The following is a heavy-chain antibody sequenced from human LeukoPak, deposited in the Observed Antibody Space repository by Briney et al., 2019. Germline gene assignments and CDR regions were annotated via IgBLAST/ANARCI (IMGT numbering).Heavy chain of an antibody. CDR1: GFTFSSYA. Sequence: GGSLRLSCAASGFTFSSYAMTWVRQAPGKGLEWVSGISGSGASTYYADSVKGRFTISRDNSKNTLYLQMNSPRVADTAVYYCAKAPRYYDTSGYYAYWGQGTLVTVSS. J-gene: IGHJ4*02. CDR3: AKAPRYYDTSGYYAY. V-gene: IGHV3-23*01. D-gene: IGHD3-22*01. CDR2: ISGSGAST.